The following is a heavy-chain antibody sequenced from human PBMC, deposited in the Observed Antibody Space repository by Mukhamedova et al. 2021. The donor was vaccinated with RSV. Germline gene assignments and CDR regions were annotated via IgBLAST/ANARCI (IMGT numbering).Heavy chain of an antibody. V-gene: IGHV3-48*03. D-gene: IGHD5-12*01. CDR3: ARGVSGYSGYEDYYFDY. J-gene: IGHJ4*02. Sequence: GLEWVSYISSSGSTIYYADSVKGRFTISRDNAKNSLYLQMNSLRAEDTAVYYCARGVSGYSGYEDYYFDYWGQGTLVTVSS. CDR2: ISSSGSTI.